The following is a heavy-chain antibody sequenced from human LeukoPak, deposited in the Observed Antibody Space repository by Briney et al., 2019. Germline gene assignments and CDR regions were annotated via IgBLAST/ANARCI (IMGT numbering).Heavy chain of an antibody. V-gene: IGHV1-18*01. D-gene: IGHD3-22*01. J-gene: IGHJ4*02. Sequence: ASVKVSCKASGYTFTRYGISWVRQAPGQGLEWMGWISAYNGNTNYAQKLQGRVTMTTDTSTSTAYMELRSLRSDDTAVYYCARDYYDSSGYYGIDYWGQGTLVTVSS. CDR3: ARDYYDSSGYYGIDY. CDR1: GYTFTRYG. CDR2: ISAYNGNT.